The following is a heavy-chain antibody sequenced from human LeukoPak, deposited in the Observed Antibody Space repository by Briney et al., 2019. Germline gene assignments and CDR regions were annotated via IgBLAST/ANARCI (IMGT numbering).Heavy chain of an antibody. D-gene: IGHD3-10*01. V-gene: IGHV4-34*01. CDR3: ARSILSLYYYYGMDV. CDR2: INHIGST. Sequence: SETLSLTCAVYGGSFSGYYWSWIRQPPGKGLEWIGEINHIGSTNYNPSLKSRVTISVDTSKNQFSLKLSSVTAADTAVYYCARSILSLYYYYGMDVWGQGTTVTVSS. J-gene: IGHJ6*02. CDR1: GGSFSGYY.